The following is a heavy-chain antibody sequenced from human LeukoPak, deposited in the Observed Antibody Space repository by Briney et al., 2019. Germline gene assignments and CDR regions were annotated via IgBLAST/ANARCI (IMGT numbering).Heavy chain of an antibody. CDR3: ARGPHYYDKSDAFGS. D-gene: IGHD3-22*01. V-gene: IGHV3-74*01. Sequence: PGGSLRLSCAASGFTFSSYWMHWVRQAPGKGLVWVSRINSDGSSTSYADSVKGRFTISRDNAKNTLYLQMNSLRAEDTAVYYCARGPHYYDKSDAFGSWGQGTMVTVSS. CDR2: INSDGSST. J-gene: IGHJ3*02. CDR1: GFTFSSYW.